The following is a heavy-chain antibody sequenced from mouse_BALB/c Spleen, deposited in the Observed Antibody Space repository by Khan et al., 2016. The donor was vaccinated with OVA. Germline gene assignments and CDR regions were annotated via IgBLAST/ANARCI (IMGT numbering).Heavy chain of an antibody. CDR1: GYSIPSDYA. D-gene: IGHD3-2*02. CDR3: ARIQGGDFDY. Sequence: EVQLQESGPGLVKPSQSLSLTCTVTGYSIPSDYAWNWLRQFPGNKLEWMGYISYSGNTKSNPSLKSRISITRTTSKNQFFLQLNFVTIEDTATYYCARIQGGDFDYWGQGTTLTVS. V-gene: IGHV3-2*02. J-gene: IGHJ2*01. CDR2: ISYSGNT.